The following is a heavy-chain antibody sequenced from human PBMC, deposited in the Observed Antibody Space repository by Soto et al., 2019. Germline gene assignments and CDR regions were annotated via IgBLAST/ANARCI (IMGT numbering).Heavy chain of an antibody. CDR2: INPNSGGT. D-gene: IGHD5-18*01. CDR1: GYTFTGNY. CDR3: ARDKTPGIQLWFFDY. J-gene: IGHJ4*02. Sequence: SVKVTCKDSGYTFTGNYRQWVRQAPGQGLEWMGWINPNSGGTNYAQKFQGWVTMTRDTSISTAYMELSRLRSDDTAVYYCARDKTPGIQLWFFDYWGQGTLVTVSS. V-gene: IGHV1-2*04.